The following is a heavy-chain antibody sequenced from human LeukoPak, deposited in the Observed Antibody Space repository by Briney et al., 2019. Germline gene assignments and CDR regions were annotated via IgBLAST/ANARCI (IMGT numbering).Heavy chain of an antibody. CDR2: ISYDGSNK. CDR1: GFTFSSYS. CDR3: AGENYYDSSGYLGPPNV. J-gene: IGHJ4*02. V-gene: IGHV3-30*03. D-gene: IGHD3-22*01. Sequence: GGSLRLSCAASGFTFSSYSIHWVRQAPGKGLEWVAVISYDGSNKYYADSVKGRFTISRDNSKNTLYLQMNSLRAEDTAVYYCAGENYYDSSGYLGPPNVWGQGTLVTVSS.